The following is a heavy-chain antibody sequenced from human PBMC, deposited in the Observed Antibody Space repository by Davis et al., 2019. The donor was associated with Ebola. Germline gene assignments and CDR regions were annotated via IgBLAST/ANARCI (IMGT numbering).Heavy chain of an antibody. J-gene: IGHJ4*01. V-gene: IGHV4-59*01. D-gene: IGHD3-22*01. CDR2: VYSSGNT. CDR1: GGSIRSYY. Sequence: SETLSLTCTVSGGSIRSYYWPWIRQSPGKGLEWVGYVYSSGNTHYNPSLESRVTISLDTSKDQFSLNLNSVTAADTAVYYCSSSYYDGRGYSSPAHFAYWGHGSLVTVSS. CDR3: SSSYYDGRGYSSPAHFAY.